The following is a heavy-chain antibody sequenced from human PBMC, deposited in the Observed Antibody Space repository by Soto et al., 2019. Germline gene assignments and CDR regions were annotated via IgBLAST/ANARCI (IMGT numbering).Heavy chain of an antibody. J-gene: IGHJ4*02. CDR1: GFTFKAYA. CDR3: AKDEGTSSTGLDD. D-gene: IGHD6-6*01. CDR2: ITATNGNT. V-gene: IGHV3-23*01. Sequence: PGGSLRLSCVASGFTFKAYAMGWVRQAPGKGLEWVSSITATNGNTYYADSVRGRFTISRDNSRNSLFLQMNGLRPEDSALYYCAKDEGTSSTGLDDWVKGTLVTVAS.